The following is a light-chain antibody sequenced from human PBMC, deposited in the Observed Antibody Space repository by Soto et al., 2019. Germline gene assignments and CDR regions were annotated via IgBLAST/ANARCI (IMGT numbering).Light chain of an antibody. CDR2: DAS. Sequence: DIQMTQSPSTLSASVGDRVTITCRASQSIGTWLAWYQQKPGKAPKVLMYDASSLESGVPSRFSGSGVGTEFTLTIGSLQPDDFATYYCQHYQSHPITLGQGTRLEIK. V-gene: IGKV1-5*01. J-gene: IGKJ5*01. CDR3: QHYQSHPIT. CDR1: QSIGTW.